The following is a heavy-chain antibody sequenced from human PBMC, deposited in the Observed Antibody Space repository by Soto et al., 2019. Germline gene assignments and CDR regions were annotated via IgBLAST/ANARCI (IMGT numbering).Heavy chain of an antibody. Sequence: PGGSLRLSCAASGFTFSSYAMHWVRQAPGKGLEWVAVISYDGSNKYYADSVKGRFTISRDNSKNTLYLQMNSLRAEDTAVYYCAIRYPAQVDYWGQGTLVTVSS. D-gene: IGHD2-2*01. CDR3: AIRYPAQVDY. CDR1: GFTFSSYA. V-gene: IGHV3-30-3*01. CDR2: ISYDGSNK. J-gene: IGHJ4*02.